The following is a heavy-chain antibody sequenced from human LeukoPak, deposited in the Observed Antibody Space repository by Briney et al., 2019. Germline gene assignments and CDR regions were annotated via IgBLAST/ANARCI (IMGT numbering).Heavy chain of an antibody. CDR1: GYTFTSYD. J-gene: IGHJ4*02. Sequence: GASVKVSCKASGYTFTSYDINWVRQATGQGLEWMGWMNPNSGNTGYAQKFQSRVTITRNTSISTAYMELSSLRSEDTAVYYCARGRITIFGVVIIAGDFDYWGQGTLVTVSS. CDR2: MNPNSGNT. D-gene: IGHD3-3*01. V-gene: IGHV1-8*03. CDR3: ARGRITIFGVVIIAGDFDY.